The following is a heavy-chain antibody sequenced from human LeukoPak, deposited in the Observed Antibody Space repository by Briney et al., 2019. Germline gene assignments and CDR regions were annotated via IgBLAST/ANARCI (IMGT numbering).Heavy chain of an antibody. V-gene: IGHV4-59*07. CDR1: GDSFSLYY. Sequence: PSDTLSLTCTVSGDSFSLYYRSWIRQPPGKGLEWIGNMYYSGSTTYNPSLKSRITSLIDTSNNQFSLKLSSVTAADTAVFYSARGMFAFDIWGQGTMVPV. J-gene: IGHJ3*02. D-gene: IGHD3-10*02. CDR3: ARGMFAFDI. CDR2: MYYSGST.